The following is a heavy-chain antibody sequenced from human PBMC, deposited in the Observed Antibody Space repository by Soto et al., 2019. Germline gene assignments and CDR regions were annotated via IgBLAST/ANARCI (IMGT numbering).Heavy chain of an antibody. D-gene: IGHD2-15*01. CDR3: TRQEDRGVVVVAATPWFDP. J-gene: IGHJ5*02. Sequence: EVQLVESGGGLVQPGGSLKLSCAASGFTFSGSAMHWVRQASGKGLEWVGRIRSKANSYATAYAASVKGRFTISRDASKNTAYLQMNSLKTEDTAVYYCTRQEDRGVVVVAATPWFDPWGQGTLVTVSS. CDR1: GFTFSGSA. V-gene: IGHV3-73*01. CDR2: IRSKANSYAT.